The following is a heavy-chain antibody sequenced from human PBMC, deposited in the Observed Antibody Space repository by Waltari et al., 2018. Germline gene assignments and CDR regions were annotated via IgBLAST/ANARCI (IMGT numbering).Heavy chain of an antibody. V-gene: IGHV4-34*01. D-gene: IGHD6-13*01. J-gene: IGHJ6*03. Sequence: QVQLQQWGAGLLKPSETLSLTCAVYGGSFSGYYWSWIRQPPGKGLEWIGEINHRGSTNYNPSLKSRVPISVDTSKNQFSLKLSSVTAADTAVYYCARVRKNSSSRVGWFGYYYYMDVWGKGTTVTVSS. CDR2: INHRGST. CDR3: ARVRKNSSSRVGWFGYYYYMDV. CDR1: GGSFSGYY.